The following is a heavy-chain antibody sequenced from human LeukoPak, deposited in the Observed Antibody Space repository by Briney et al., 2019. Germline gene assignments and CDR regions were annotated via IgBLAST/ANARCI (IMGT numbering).Heavy chain of an antibody. CDR1: GGSISSYY. Sequence: SETLSLTCTVSGGSISSYYWSWIRQPPGKGLEWIGYIYYSGSTNYNPSLKSRVTISVDTSKNQFSLKLSSVTAADTAVYYCARASIPYDFWSGYDYWGQGTLVTVSS. J-gene: IGHJ4*02. D-gene: IGHD3-3*01. V-gene: IGHV4-59*01. CDR3: ARASIPYDFWSGYDY. CDR2: IYYSGST.